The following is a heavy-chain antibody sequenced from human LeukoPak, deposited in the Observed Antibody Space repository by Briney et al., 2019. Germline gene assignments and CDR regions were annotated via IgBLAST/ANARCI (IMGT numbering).Heavy chain of an antibody. J-gene: IGHJ4*02. D-gene: IGHD3-10*01. Sequence: GGSLRLSCAASGSTFSSYSMNWARQAPGKGLEWVSSISSSSSNIYYADSVKGRFTISRDNAKNSLYLQMNSLRAEDTAVYYCASSEIGFGEFSFWGQGTLVTVSS. V-gene: IGHV3-21*04. CDR2: ISSSSSNI. CDR3: ASSEIGFGEFSF. CDR1: GSTFSSYS.